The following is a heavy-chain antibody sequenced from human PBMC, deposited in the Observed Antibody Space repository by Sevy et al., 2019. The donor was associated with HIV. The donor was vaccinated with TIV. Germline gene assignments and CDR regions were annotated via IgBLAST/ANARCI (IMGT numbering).Heavy chain of an antibody. D-gene: IGHD6-6*01. Sequence: WGCLRLSCAASGFTFSTYNMNWVRQAPGKGLEWISYISSSSNTIDYADSVKGRFTISRDNAKNSVYLQMNSLRGEDTTVYYCTRGKGSSDYWGQGTLVIVSS. CDR2: ISSSSNTI. J-gene: IGHJ4*02. CDR3: TRGKGSSDY. CDR1: GFTFSTYN. V-gene: IGHV3-48*01.